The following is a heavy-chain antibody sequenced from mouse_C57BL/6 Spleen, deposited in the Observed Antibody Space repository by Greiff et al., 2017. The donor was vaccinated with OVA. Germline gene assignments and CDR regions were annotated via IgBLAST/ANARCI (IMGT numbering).Heavy chain of an antibody. D-gene: IGHD2-4*01. CDR1: GYAFSSYW. J-gene: IGHJ3*01. Sequence: QVHVKQSGPELVKPGASVKISCKASGYAFSSYWMNWVKQRPGKGLEWIGRIYPGDGDTNYTGKFKGKATLTAAKSSSTTYMQLISLTSEDSAVYFCSRSGITTWFAYWGQGTLVTVSA. CDR3: SRSGITTWFAY. CDR2: IYPGDGDT. V-gene: IGHV1-82*01.